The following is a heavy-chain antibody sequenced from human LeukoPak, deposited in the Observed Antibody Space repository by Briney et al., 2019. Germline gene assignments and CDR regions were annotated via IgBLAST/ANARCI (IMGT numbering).Heavy chain of an antibody. J-gene: IGHJ4*02. CDR3: LKGGWATIGPPKD. V-gene: IGHV3-64D*08. D-gene: IGHD5-24*01. CDR2: INDDGGLT. CDR1: GFTFSSHA. Sequence: GGSLRLSCSAAGFTFSSHAMHWGRQAPGKGLEYVSTINDDGGLTYYADSVKGRFTISRDSSKNTVYLQMNNLRPADSAVYNCLKGGWATIGPPKDWGQGTLVSVSS.